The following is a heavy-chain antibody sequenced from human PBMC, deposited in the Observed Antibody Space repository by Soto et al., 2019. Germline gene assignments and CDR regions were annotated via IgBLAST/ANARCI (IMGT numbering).Heavy chain of an antibody. CDR1: GFTFSSSA. J-gene: IGHJ6*02. CDR2: ISYDGSNK. V-gene: IGHV3-30-3*01. CDR3: ARDLRHYYYGMDV. Sequence: PGGSLRLSCAASGFTFSSSAMHWVRQAPGKGLEWVAVISYDGSNKYYADSVKGRFTISRDNSKNTLYLQMNSLRAEDTAVYYCARDLRHYYYGMDVWGQGTTVTVSS.